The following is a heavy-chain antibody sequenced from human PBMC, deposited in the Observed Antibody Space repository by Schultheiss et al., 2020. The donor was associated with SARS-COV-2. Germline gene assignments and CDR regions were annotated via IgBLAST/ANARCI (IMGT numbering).Heavy chain of an antibody. J-gene: IGHJ6*03. V-gene: IGHV3-48*04. Sequence: GGSLRLSCAASGFTFSSYCMHWVRQAPGKGLEWVSYISSSSSTIYYADSVKGRFTIFRDNAKNSLYLQMNSLRAEDTAVYYCARVQQKLGYCSSTSCYGDYYYMDVWGKGTTVTVSS. CDR1: GFTFSSYC. CDR2: ISSSSSTI. CDR3: ARVQQKLGYCSSTSCYGDYYYMDV. D-gene: IGHD2-2*01.